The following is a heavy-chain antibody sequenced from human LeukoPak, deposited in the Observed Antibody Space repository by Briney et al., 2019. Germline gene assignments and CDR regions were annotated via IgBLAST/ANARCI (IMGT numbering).Heavy chain of an antibody. D-gene: IGHD6-13*01. J-gene: IGHJ4*02. Sequence: GGSLRLSCAASGFTFSSYAMHWVRQAPGKGLEWVAVVSYDGSNKFYADSVKGRFTISRDNSKNTLYLQMNSLRAEDTAVYYCARDETYSSSWYGFDYWGQGTLVTVSS. V-gene: IGHV3-30*03. CDR1: GFTFSSYA. CDR2: VSYDGSNK. CDR3: ARDETYSSSWYGFDY.